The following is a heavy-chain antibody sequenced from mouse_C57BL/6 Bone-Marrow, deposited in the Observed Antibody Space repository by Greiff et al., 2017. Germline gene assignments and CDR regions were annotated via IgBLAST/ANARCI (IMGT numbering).Heavy chain of an antibody. CDR2: IHPNSGST. CDR1: GYTFTSYW. D-gene: IGHD2-9*01. J-gene: IGHJ3*01. Sequence: VQLQQPGAELVKPGASVKLSCKASGYTFTSYWMHWVKQRPGQGLEWIGMIHPNSGSTNYNEKFKSKATLTVDKSSSTAYMQLSSLTSEDSAVYYCARSYYVYDGAWFAYWGQGTLVTVSA. CDR3: ARSYYVYDGAWFAY. V-gene: IGHV1-64*01.